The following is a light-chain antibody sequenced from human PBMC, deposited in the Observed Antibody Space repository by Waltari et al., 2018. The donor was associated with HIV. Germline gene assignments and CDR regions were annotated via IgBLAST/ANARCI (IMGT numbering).Light chain of an antibody. CDR3: MQALQTPLT. CDR2: LGF. CDR1: QSLLHSNGYNY. J-gene: IGKJ3*01. Sequence: DIVMTQSPLSLPLTPGGPASISCTSSQSLLHSNGYNYLDWYLQKPGQSPQLLIYLGFNRASGVPDRFSGTGSGTDFTLKISRVEAEDVGVYYCMQALQTPLTFGPGTKVDIE. V-gene: IGKV2-28*01.